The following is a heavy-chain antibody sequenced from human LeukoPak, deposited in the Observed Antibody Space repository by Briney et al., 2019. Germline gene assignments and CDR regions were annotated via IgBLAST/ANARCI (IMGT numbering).Heavy chain of an antibody. Sequence: SVKVSCKASGGTFSSYAVSWVRLTPGQGLEWLGGIIPVFGTTTYAQKFQAKVAMTADKSTNTAYLEISSLTSDDTAVYYCARCSPGDSSNFYAVLQYWGQGTQVTVST. D-gene: IGHD3-22*01. V-gene: IGHV1-69*06. J-gene: IGHJ4*02. CDR2: IIPVFGTT. CDR3: ARCSPGDSSNFYAVLQY. CDR1: GGTFSSYA.